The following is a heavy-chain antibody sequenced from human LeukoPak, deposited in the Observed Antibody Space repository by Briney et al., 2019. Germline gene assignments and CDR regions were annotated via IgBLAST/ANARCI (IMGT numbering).Heavy chain of an antibody. V-gene: IGHV2-5*01. D-gene: IGHD6-19*01. J-gene: IGHJ4*02. Sequence: SGPTLLNPPRTLTLTCTFSGFLLRTPGVGVAWIRQPPGKALEWISLIFSNDDNRYRPSLKNRLTTTKDTSKNQVVLTMTNMDPEDTATYYCAHSANSGWYEFDYWGQGTLVTVSS. CDR2: IFSNDDN. CDR1: GFLLRTPGVG. CDR3: AHSANSGWYEFDY.